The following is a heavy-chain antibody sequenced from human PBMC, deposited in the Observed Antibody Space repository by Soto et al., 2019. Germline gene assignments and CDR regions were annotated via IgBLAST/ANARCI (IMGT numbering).Heavy chain of an antibody. J-gene: IGHJ4*02. Sequence: QVQLVQSGAEVKKPGSSVKVSCKASGGTFSPYTVNWVRQAPGQGLEWMGRIIPFLGVTNYAKKFQARVTLTADTSTTTAYMELSGLRFEDTAVYYCASDWESTVSTWSYGAFWGRGTLVTVSS. CDR2: IIPFLGVT. CDR1: GGTFSPYT. CDR3: ASDWESTVSTWSYGAF. V-gene: IGHV1-69*02. D-gene: IGHD1-26*01.